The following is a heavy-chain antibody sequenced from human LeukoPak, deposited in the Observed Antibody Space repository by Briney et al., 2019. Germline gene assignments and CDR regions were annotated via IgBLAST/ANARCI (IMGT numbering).Heavy chain of an antibody. J-gene: IGHJ4*02. CDR2: ISYDGSNK. CDR1: GFTFSSYG. Sequence: GRSLRLSCAASGFTFSSYGMHWVRQAPGKGLEWVAVISYDGSNKYYADSVKGRFTISRDNSKNTLYLQMNSLRAEDTAVYYCAKDQGSTVTSNFDYWGQGTLVTVSS. D-gene: IGHD4-17*01. V-gene: IGHV3-30*18. CDR3: AKDQGSTVTSNFDY.